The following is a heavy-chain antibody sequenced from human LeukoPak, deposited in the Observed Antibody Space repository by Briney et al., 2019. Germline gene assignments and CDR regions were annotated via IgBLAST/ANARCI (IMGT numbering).Heavy chain of an antibody. Sequence: GGSLRLSCAASGFTFSSYSMNWVRQAPGKGLEWVSYISSSSSTIYYADSVKARFTISRDNAKNSLYLQMNSLRAEDTAVYYCARWDCSSTSCRLFDYWGQGTLVTVSS. V-gene: IGHV3-48*01. D-gene: IGHD2-2*01. J-gene: IGHJ4*02. CDR3: ARWDCSSTSCRLFDY. CDR2: ISSSSSTI. CDR1: GFTFSSYS.